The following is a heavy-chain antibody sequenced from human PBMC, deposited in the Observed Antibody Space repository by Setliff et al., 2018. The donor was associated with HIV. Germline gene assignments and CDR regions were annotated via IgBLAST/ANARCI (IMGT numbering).Heavy chain of an antibody. D-gene: IGHD3-9*01. CDR3: AKVLNLYNYMDA. CDR2: RYYTGNT. J-gene: IGHJ6*03. Sequence: SETLSLTCNVSGASMSSNIHHWGWIRHPPGKTLEWVGSRYYTGNTNYNPSLKSRVTISIDLSKNQFSLKLSSVTAADTAVYYCAKVLNLYNYMDAWGKGTTVTVSS. V-gene: IGHV4-39*07. CDR1: GASMSSNIHH.